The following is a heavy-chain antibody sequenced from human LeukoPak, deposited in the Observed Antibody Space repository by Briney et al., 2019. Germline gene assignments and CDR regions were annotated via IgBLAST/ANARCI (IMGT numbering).Heavy chain of an antibody. J-gene: IGHJ6*04. CDR2: IRSKAYGGTT. D-gene: IGHD3-10*01. Sequence: PGGSLRLSCTASGFTFGDYAMSWVRQAPGKGLEWVGFIRSKAYGGTTEYAASVKGRFTISGDDSKSIAYLQMNSLKTEDTAVYYCTRGGSGSYYNVLVYYYYGMDVWGKGTTVTVSS. CDR3: TRGGSGSYYNVLVYYYYGMDV. V-gene: IGHV3-49*04. CDR1: GFTFGDYA.